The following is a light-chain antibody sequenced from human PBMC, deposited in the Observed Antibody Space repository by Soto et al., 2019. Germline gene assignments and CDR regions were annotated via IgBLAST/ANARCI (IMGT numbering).Light chain of an antibody. Sequence: EIVLTQSPGTLSLSPGERATLSCRASQTVTNNYLAWYQQKPGQAPRLLIYGTSTRDAGIPDRFSGSGSGTDFTLTISRLEPDDFAVYYCKQYVWSPQFTFGPGTKVDIK. V-gene: IGKV3-20*01. CDR2: GTS. CDR3: KQYVWSPQFT. J-gene: IGKJ3*01. CDR1: QTVTNNY.